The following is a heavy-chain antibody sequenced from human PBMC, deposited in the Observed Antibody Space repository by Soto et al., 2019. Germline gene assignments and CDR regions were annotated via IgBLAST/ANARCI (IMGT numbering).Heavy chain of an antibody. CDR3: AKVLVVVIGNYSYGMLV. Sequence: GGSLRLSCAASGFTFSSYGMHWVRQAPGKGLEWVAVISYDGSNKYYADSVKGRFTISRDNSKNTLYLQMNSLRAEDTAVYYCAKVLVVVIGNYSYGMLVWGQGPRFSVS. CDR2: ISYDGSNK. V-gene: IGHV3-30*18. J-gene: IGHJ6*02. D-gene: IGHD2-21*01. CDR1: GFTFSSYG.